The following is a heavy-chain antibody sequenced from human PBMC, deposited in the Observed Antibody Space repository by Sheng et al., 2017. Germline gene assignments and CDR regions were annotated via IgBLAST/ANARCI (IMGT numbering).Heavy chain of an antibody. V-gene: IGHV2-5*01. J-gene: IGHJ4*02. D-gene: IGHD2-2*01. CDR1: GFSLSTSGVG. CDR3: AHKGPYPIVVVPAALRGGGFDY. CDR2: IYWNDDK. Sequence: QITLKESGPTLVKPTQTLTLTCTFSGFSLSTSGVGVGWIRQPPGKALEWLALIYWNDDKRYSPSLKSRLTITKDTSKNQVVLTMTNMDPVDTATYYCAHKGPYPIVVVPAALRGGGFDYWGQGTLVTVSS.